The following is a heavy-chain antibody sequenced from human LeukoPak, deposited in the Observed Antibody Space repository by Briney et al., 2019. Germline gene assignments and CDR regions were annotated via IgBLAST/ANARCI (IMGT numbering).Heavy chain of an antibody. CDR2: INPSSGGT. CDR1: GYTFIDYY. CDR3: ARDDNSGYYSGP. Sequence: ASVKVSCKASGYTFIDYYIHWVRQAPGQGLEWMGRINPSSGGTNYAQKFQGRVTMTGDTSIGTAYMELSRLRSDDTAVYYCARDDNSGYYSGPWGQGTLVTVSS. D-gene: IGHD3-22*01. J-gene: IGHJ5*02. V-gene: IGHV1-2*06.